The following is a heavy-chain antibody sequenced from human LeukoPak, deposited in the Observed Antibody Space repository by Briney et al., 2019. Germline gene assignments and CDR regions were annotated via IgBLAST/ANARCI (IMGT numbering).Heavy chain of an antibody. Sequence: PSETLSLTCTVSGGSISSGSYFWSWIRQPAGKGLEWIGRIYTNGIPNYSPSLKSRITISLDTSKNQFSLKMNYVTAADTALYYCARGSSYYMDVWGKGTTVTVSS. J-gene: IGHJ6*03. D-gene: IGHD3-10*01. V-gene: IGHV4-61*02. CDR1: GGSISSGSYF. CDR3: ARGSSYYMDV. CDR2: IYTNGIP.